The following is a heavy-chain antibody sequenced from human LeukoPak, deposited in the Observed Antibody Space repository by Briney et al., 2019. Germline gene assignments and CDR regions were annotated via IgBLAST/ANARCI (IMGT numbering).Heavy chain of an antibody. CDR2: IIPIFGTA. CDR1: GGTFSSYA. Sequence: SVKVSCKASGGTFSSYAISWVRQAPGQGLEWMGGIIPIFGTANYAQKFQGRVTITADESTSTAYMELSSLRSEDTAVYYCARGWWKVTSLAVAGSNWFDPWGQGTLVTVSS. D-gene: IGHD6-19*01. J-gene: IGHJ5*02. CDR3: ARGWWKVTSLAVAGSNWFDP. V-gene: IGHV1-69*01.